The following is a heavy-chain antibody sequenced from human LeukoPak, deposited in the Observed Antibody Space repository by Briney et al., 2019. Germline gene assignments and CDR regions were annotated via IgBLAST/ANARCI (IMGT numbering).Heavy chain of an antibody. Sequence: SETLSLTCTVSGGSISSYYWSWIRQPPGKGLEWIGYIYYSGSTNYNPSLKSRVTISVGTSKNQFSLKLSSVTAADTAVYYCARTKDIDGTFDYWGQGTLVTVSS. J-gene: IGHJ4*02. D-gene: IGHD5-12*01. CDR2: IYYSGST. V-gene: IGHV4-59*01. CDR1: GGSISSYY. CDR3: ARTKDIDGTFDY.